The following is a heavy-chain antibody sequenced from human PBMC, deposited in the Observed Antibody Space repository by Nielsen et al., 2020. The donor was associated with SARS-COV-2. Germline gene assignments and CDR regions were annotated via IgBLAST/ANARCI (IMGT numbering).Heavy chain of an antibody. Sequence: ARQMPGKGLEWMGIIYPGDSDTRYSPSFQGQVTISADKSISTAYLQWSSLKASDTAMYYCARGSAARRWFDPWGQGTLVTVSS. J-gene: IGHJ5*02. CDR3: ARGSAARRWFDP. CDR2: IYPGDSDT. V-gene: IGHV5-51*01. D-gene: IGHD6-6*01.